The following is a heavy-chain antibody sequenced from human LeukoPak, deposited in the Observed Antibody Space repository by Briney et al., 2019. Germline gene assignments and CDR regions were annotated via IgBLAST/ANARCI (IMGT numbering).Heavy chain of an antibody. D-gene: IGHD1-26*01. CDR3: ASGPRNGADY. V-gene: IGHV1-69*04. CDR2: IIPILGIA. J-gene: IGHJ4*02. Sequence: ASVKVSCKAAGGTVSSYAISWVGQAAGQGVEGMGRIIPILGIANYAPKFQGRVTITADKSTSTAYMELSSLRSEDTAVYYCASGPRNGADYWGQGTLVTVSS. CDR1: GGTVSSYA.